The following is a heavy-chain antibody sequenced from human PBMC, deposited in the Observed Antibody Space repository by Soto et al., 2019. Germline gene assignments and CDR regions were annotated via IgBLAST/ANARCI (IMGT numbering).Heavy chain of an antibody. Sequence: GASVKVSCKTSGYTFSDHIIHWLRQAPGQRLEWMGWIKPYSGDTGYAQKFQGRVTLTGATTITTVYMELNSLESDDTAVYFCARDSGYDTTGYSPFDEWGQGALVTVS. CDR1: GYTFSDHI. CDR2: IKPYSGDT. CDR3: ARDSGYDTTGYSPFDE. V-gene: IGHV1-2*02. D-gene: IGHD3-9*01. J-gene: IGHJ4*02.